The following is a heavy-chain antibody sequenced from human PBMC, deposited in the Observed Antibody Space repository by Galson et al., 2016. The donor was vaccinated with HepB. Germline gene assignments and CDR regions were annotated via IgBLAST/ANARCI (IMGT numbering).Heavy chain of an antibody. V-gene: IGHV1-24*01. J-gene: IGHJ4*02. CDR3: GARRFGKLYFDY. D-gene: IGHD3-10*01. CDR2: FDSEDGET. CDR1: GYTLSGLS. Sequence: SVKVSCKVSGYTLSGLSIHWVRQTPGKGLEWMGGFDSEDGETIFIQKFQGRITMTEDTSTDTAYMELSSLTYEDTAVYFCGARRFGKLYFDYWGQGTLVTVSS.